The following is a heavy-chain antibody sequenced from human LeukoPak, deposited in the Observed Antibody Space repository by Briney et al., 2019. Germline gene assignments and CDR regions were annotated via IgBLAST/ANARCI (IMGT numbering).Heavy chain of an antibody. CDR1: GGTFSSYA. J-gene: IGHJ1*01. V-gene: IGHV1-69*06. Sequence: LVKVSCKASGGTFSSYAISWVRQAPGQGLEWMGGIIPIFGTANYAQKFQGRVTITADKSTSTAYMELSSLRSEDTAVYYCARDPYSSSWYVGYFQHWGQGTLVTVSS. D-gene: IGHD6-13*01. CDR3: ARDPYSSSWYVGYFQH. CDR2: IIPIFGTA.